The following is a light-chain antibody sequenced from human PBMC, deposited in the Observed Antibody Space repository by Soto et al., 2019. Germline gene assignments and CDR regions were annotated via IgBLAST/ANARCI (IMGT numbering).Light chain of an antibody. Sequence: QSALTQPPSASGSPGQSVTISCTGTSSDVGDYKFVSWYQQHPGKAPKLLIYEVSRRPSGVPDRFSGSKSGNTASPTVSGLQAEDEADYYCSSYAGNNHVVFGGGTKLTVL. CDR1: SSDVGDYKF. J-gene: IGLJ2*01. CDR3: SSYAGNNHVV. CDR2: EVS. V-gene: IGLV2-8*01.